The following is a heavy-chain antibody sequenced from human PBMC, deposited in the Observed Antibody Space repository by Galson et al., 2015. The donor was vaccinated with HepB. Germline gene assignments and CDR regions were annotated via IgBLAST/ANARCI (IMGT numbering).Heavy chain of an antibody. CDR3: TKWGGSSSFMDE. CDR2: IYHSGST. CDR1: GGSISSITW. V-gene: IGHV4-4*02. Sequence: ETLSLTCAVSGGSISSITWWNWVRLPPGKGLEWIGEIYHSGSTNYNPSFKSRVTISVDKSKNQFSLTLRSVTAADTAVYYCTKWGGSSSFMDEWGQGTLVTVSS. J-gene: IGHJ4*02. D-gene: IGHD6-13*01.